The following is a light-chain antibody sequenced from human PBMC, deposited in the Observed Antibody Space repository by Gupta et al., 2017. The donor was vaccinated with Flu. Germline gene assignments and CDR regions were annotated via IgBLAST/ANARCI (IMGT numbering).Light chain of an antibody. CDR1: QSVRNTY. J-gene: IGKJ4*01. Sequence: GTLSLSPGERATLSCRASQSVRNTYLAWYQQKPGQAPRLLIYGASSRAAGIPDRFSGGGSGTDFTLTISRLETEDFAVYYCQLFGSSLFTFGGGTTVEIK. V-gene: IGKV3-20*01. CDR2: GAS. CDR3: QLFGSSLFT.